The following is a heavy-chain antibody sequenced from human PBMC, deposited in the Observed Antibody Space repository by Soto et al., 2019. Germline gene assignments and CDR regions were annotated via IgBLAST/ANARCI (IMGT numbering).Heavy chain of an antibody. J-gene: IGHJ4*02. D-gene: IGHD6-13*01. V-gene: IGHV1-8*01. CDR1: GYTITSYD. CDR3: ARGLKAAAGTFDY. Sequence: GASVKVSCKASGYTITSYDINWVRQATGQGLEWMGWMNPNSGNTGYAQKFQGRVTMTRNTSISTAYMELSSLRSEDTAEYYCARGLKAAAGTFDYWGQGTLVTVSS. CDR2: MNPNSGNT.